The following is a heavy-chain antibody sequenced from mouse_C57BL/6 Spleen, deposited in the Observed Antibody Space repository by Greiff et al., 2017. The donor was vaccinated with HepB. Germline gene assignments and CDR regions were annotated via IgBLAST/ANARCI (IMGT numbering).Heavy chain of an antibody. V-gene: IGHV1-18*01. CDR2: INPNNGGT. J-gene: IGHJ3*01. CDR1: GYTFTDYN. CDR3: ARREDYDYDWFAY. D-gene: IGHD2-4*01. Sequence: EVQLQQSGPELVKPGASVKIPCKASGYTFTDYNMDWVKQSHGKSLEWIGDINPNNGGTIYNQKFKGKATLTVDKSSRTAYMELRSLTSEDTAVYYCARREDYDYDWFAYWGQGTLVTVSA.